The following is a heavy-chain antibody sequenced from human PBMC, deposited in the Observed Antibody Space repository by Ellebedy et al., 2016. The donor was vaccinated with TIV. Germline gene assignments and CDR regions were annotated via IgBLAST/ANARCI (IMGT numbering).Heavy chain of an antibody. V-gene: IGHV3-48*02. J-gene: IGHJ4*02. D-gene: IGHD5-18*01. CDR2: ISSSGSTI. CDR3: ARDRGGYTYGNFDY. Sequence: GESLKISXAASGFTFSSYSMNWVRQAPGKGLEWVSYISSSGSTIHYADSVKGRFTISRDNAKNSLYLQMNSLRDEDTAVYYCARDRGGYTYGNFDYWGQGTLVTVSS. CDR1: GFTFSSYS.